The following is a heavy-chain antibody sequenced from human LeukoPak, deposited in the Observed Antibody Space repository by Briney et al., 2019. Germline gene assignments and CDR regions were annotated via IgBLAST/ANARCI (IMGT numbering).Heavy chain of an antibody. V-gene: IGHV3-53*01. J-gene: IGHJ4*02. D-gene: IGHD1-26*01. Sequence: PGGSPRLSCATSGFTVSDYYMSWVRQAPGKGLEWVPLSYIGTYYADSVKGRFTLSRDNSKNTLYLQMNSLRAEDTAVYYCATRSGNYYYWGQGTLVTVSS. CDR3: ATRSGNYYY. CDR1: GFTVSDYY. CDR2: SYIGT.